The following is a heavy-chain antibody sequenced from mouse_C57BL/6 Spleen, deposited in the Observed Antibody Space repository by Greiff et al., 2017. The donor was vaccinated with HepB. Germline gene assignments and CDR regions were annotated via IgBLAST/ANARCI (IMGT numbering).Heavy chain of an antibody. V-gene: IGHV1-61*01. J-gene: IGHJ2*01. CDR1: GYTFTSYW. D-gene: IGHD1-1*01. CDR2: IYPSDSET. CDR3: ARFTTVVAGFDY. Sequence: QVQLQQPGAELVRPGSSVKLSCKASGYTFTSYWMDWVKQRPGQGLEWIGNIYPSDSETHYNQKFKDKATLTVDKSSSTAYMQLSSLTSEDSAVYYCARFTTVVAGFDYWGQGTTLTVSS.